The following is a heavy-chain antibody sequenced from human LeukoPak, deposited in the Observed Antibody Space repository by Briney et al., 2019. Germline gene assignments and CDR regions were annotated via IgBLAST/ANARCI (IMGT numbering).Heavy chain of an antibody. J-gene: IGHJ6*03. CDR2: IYYSGST. CDR1: GGSISSYY. D-gene: IGHD3-10*01. V-gene: IGHV4-59*01. Sequence: SETLSLTCTVSGGSISSYYWSWIRQPPGKGLEWIGYIYYSGSTNYNPSLKSRVTISVDTSKNQLSLKLSSVTAADTAVYYCAREYGSGFPYYYYYMDVWGKGTTVTVS. CDR3: AREYGSGFPYYYYYMDV.